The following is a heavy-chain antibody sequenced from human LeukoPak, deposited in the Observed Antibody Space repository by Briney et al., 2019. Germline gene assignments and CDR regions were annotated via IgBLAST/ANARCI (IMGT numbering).Heavy chain of an antibody. CDR2: IKQDGSEK. CDR1: GFTFSSYW. Sequence: GGSLRLSCAASGFTFSSYWMSWVRQAPGKGLEWVANIKQDGSEKYYVDSVKGRFTISRDNAKNSLYLQMNSLRAEDMAVYYCARTGGVKYNWFDPWGQGTLVTVSS. V-gene: IGHV3-7*01. D-gene: IGHD1-14*01. CDR3: ARTGGVKYNWFDP. J-gene: IGHJ5*02.